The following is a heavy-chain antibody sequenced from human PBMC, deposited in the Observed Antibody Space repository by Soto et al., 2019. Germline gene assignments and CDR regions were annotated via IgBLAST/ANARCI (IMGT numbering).Heavy chain of an antibody. CDR1: GFSLSTSGMR. D-gene: IGHD3-22*01. J-gene: IGHJ5*02. CDR2: IDWDDDK. Sequence: GPTLVNPTQTLTLTCTFSGFSLSTSGMRVSWIRQPPGKALECLARIDWDDDKFYSTSLKTRLTISKDTSKNQVVLTMTNMDPVDTATYYCARTLALYDSSGYPDNWFDPWGQGTLVTVSS. V-gene: IGHV2-70*04. CDR3: ARTLALYDSSGYPDNWFDP.